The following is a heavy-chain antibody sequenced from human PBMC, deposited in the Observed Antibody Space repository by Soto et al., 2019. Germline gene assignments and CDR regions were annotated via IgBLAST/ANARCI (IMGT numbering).Heavy chain of an antibody. Sequence: GXSLILSCAASGFTSSSYGVHCVRQAPGKGLEWVAVISYDGSNKYYADSVKGRFTISRDNSKNTLYLQMNSLRAEDTAVYYCANGLYIPGPYWGQGTLVTVPS. CDR1: GFTSSSYG. V-gene: IGHV3-30*18. J-gene: IGHJ4*02. CDR2: ISYDGSNK. CDR3: ANGLYIPGPY. D-gene: IGHD3-10*01.